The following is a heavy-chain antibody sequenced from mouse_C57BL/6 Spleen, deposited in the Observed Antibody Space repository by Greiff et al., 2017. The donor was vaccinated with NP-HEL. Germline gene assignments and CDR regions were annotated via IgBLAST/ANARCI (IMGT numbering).Heavy chain of an antibody. V-gene: IGHV1-82*01. Sequence: QVQLKQSGPELVKPGASVKISCKASGYAFSSSWMNWVKQRPGKGLEWIGRIYPGDGDTNYNGKFKGKATLTADKSSSTAYMQLSSLTSEDSAVYFCARSNYDYGMDYWGQGTSVTVSS. CDR3: ARSNYDYGMDY. CDR2: IYPGDGDT. CDR1: GYAFSSSW. J-gene: IGHJ4*01. D-gene: IGHD2-4*01.